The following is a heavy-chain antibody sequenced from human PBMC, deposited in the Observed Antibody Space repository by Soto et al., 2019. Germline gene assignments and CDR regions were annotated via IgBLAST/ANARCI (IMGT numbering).Heavy chain of an antibody. V-gene: IGHV4-59*01. CDR2: IYYSGST. Sequence: SETLSLTCTVSGGSISSYYWSWIRQPPGKGLEWIGYIYYSGSTNYNPSLKGRVTISVDTSKNQFSLKLSSVTAADTAVYYCARPTYNSGSPFDYWGKGTLVTVST. J-gene: IGHJ4*02. D-gene: IGHD1-20*01. CDR3: ARPTYNSGSPFDY. CDR1: GGSISSYY.